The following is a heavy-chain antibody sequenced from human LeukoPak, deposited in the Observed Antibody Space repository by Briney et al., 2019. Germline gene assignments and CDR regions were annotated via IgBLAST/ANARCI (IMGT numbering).Heavy chain of an antibody. D-gene: IGHD3-16*02. CDR3: ARVSDYVWGSYRSDI. J-gene: IGHJ3*02. CDR2: IYTSGST. Sequence: SETLSLTCTVSGGSISSGSYYWSWIRQPAGKGLECIGRIYTSGSTNYNPSLKSRVTISVDTSKNQFSLKLSSVTAADTVVYYCARVSDYVWGSYRSDIWGQGTMVTVSS. V-gene: IGHV4-61*02. CDR1: GGSISSGSYY.